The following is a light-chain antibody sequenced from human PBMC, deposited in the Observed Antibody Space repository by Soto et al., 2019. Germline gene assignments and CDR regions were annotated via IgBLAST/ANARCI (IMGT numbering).Light chain of an antibody. CDR1: QSVNSGY. CDR2: SAS. CDR3: QQRTNWPPIT. J-gene: IGKJ5*01. V-gene: IGKV3D-20*02. Sequence: EIVMTQSPATLSVSPGERATLSCRASQSVNSGYLAWYQQKPGQAPRLLLYSASSRATGIPDRFSGSGSGADFTLTISSLEPDDFAVYYCQQRTNWPPITFGQGTRLEIK.